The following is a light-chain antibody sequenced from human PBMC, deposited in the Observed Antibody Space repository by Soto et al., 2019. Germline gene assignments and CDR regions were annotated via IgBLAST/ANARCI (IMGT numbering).Light chain of an antibody. V-gene: IGLV2-14*01. J-gene: IGLJ1*01. CDR1: RNDIAGYNF. CDR3: SSYTRTTTLFV. CDR2: EVN. Sequence: QSALTQPASVSGSPGQSITISCTGTRNDIAGYNFVSWYQQHPGKAPKLVISEVNDRPSGVSNRFSGSKSGHTASLTISGLQAEDEADYYCSSYTRTTTLFVFGTGTKVTVL.